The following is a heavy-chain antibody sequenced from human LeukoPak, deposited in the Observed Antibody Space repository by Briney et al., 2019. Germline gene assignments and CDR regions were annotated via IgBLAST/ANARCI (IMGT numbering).Heavy chain of an antibody. Sequence: SQTLSPTCTLSSDSLTTGGSFWGWPRHPAGRGLEWSRRIYAGGKTNYNSSLRSRVTISVDTSRNQFSLKLNSVTAADTAVYYCARMDYYGSGTYHSWFDPWSQGTLVTVSS. CDR3: ARMDYYGSGTYHSWFDP. D-gene: IGHD3-10*01. J-gene: IGHJ5*02. V-gene: IGHV4-61*02. CDR2: IYAGGKT. CDR1: SDSLTTGGSF.